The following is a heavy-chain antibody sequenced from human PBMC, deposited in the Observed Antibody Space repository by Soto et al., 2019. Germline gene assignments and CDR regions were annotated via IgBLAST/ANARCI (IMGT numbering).Heavy chain of an antibody. Sequence: PSETLSLTCAVYGGSFSGYYWSWIRQPPGKGLEWIGEINHSGSTNYNPSLKSRVTISVDTSKNQFSLKLSSVTAADTAVYYCARRGLYDFWSGYKVVDWFDPWGQGTLVNVSS. D-gene: IGHD3-3*01. V-gene: IGHV4-34*01. CDR2: INHSGST. CDR1: GGSFSGYY. J-gene: IGHJ5*02. CDR3: ARRGLYDFWSGYKVVDWFDP.